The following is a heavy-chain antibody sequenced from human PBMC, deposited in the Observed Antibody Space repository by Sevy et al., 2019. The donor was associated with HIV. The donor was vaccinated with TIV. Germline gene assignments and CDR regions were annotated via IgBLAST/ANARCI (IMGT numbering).Heavy chain of an antibody. CDR1: GFTFGSYT. CDR3: ARDNSGYFFFDY. Sequence: GGSLRLSCAASGFTFGSYTLHWVRQAPGKGLEWVALISQTYDGSKKYYTDSVQGRFTISRDNSKNTLYLQMDSRRPEETAVYYCARDNSGYFFFDYWGQGILVTVSS. V-gene: IGHV3-30-3*01. D-gene: IGHD3-22*01. J-gene: IGHJ4*02. CDR2: ISQTYDGSKK.